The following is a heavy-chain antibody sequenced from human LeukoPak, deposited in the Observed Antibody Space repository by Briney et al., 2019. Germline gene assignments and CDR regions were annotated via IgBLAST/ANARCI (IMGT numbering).Heavy chain of an antibody. CDR2: INHSGST. CDR1: GGSFSGYY. CDR3: ARVVYRGENWFDP. Sequence: SETLSLTCAVYGGSFSGYYWSWIRQPPGKGLEWIGEINHSGSTNYNPSLKSRVTISVDTSKNQFSLKLNSVTAADTAVYYCARVVYRGENWFDPWGQGTLVIVSS. J-gene: IGHJ5*02. D-gene: IGHD3-10*01. V-gene: IGHV4-34*01.